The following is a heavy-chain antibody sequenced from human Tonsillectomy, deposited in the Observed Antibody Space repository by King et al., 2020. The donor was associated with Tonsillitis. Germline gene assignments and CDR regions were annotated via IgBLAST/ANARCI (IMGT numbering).Heavy chain of an antibody. CDR3: ARDGKGYCSSTSCYAYFDL. J-gene: IGHJ2*01. CDR2: ISGSSSNI. D-gene: IGHD2-2*01. CDR1: GFTFSSYS. V-gene: IGHV3-48*02. Sequence: VQLVESGGGLVQPGGSLRLSCAASGFTFSSYSMNWVRQAPGKGLEWVSYISGSSSNIYYADSVKGRFTISRDNAKNSLYLQMNSLRDEDTAVYYCARDGKGYCSSTSCYAYFDLWGRGTLVTVSS.